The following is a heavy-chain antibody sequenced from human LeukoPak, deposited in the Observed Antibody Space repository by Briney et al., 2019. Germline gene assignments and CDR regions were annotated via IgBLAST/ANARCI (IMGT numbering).Heavy chain of an antibody. Sequence: GGPLRLSCAASGFTVSSNYMSWVRQAPGKGLEWVSVIYSGGSTYYADSVKGRFTISRDNSKNTLYLQMNSLRAEDTAVYYCARHFGYSGYSSSWDIYYYYMDVWGKGTTVTVSS. CDR3: ARHFGYSGYSSSWDIYYYYMDV. D-gene: IGHD6-13*01. CDR2: IYSGGST. CDR1: GFTVSSNY. J-gene: IGHJ6*03. V-gene: IGHV3-53*01.